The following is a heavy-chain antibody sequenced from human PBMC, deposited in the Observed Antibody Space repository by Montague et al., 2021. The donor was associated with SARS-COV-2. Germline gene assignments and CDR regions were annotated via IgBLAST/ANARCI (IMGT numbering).Heavy chain of an antibody. V-gene: IGHV3-23*01. CDR2: ISGGDST. Sequence: SLRLSCAASGFTFSNYAMTWVRQPPGKGLDWVSTISGGDSTSYADPVKGRFTISRDNSQNTLYLQVNSLRAEDTAVYYCAGGTYMGVDFWGQGTLVTVSS. D-gene: IGHD1-26*01. CDR3: AGGTYMGVDF. CDR1: GFTFSNYA. J-gene: IGHJ4*02.